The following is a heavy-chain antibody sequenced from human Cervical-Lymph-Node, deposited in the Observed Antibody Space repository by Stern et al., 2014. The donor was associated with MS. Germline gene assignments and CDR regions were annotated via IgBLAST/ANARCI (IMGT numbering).Heavy chain of an antibody. J-gene: IGHJ4*02. V-gene: IGHV3-53*01. Sequence: EVQLVESGGGVIPPGGSLRLSCTASGFTVRRDYMTWVRQASGKGLEWVSLITNVGSTFYTDSVKGRFTISRDDSKNTVYLHMTSLRAEDTAMYYCARDTSSPERSDWWGQGTLVTVSS. CDR3: ARDTSSPERSDW. CDR2: ITNVGST. CDR1: GFTVRRDY. D-gene: IGHD1-1*01.